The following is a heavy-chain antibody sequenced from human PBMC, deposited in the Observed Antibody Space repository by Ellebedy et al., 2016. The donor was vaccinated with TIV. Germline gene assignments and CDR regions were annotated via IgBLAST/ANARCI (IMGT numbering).Heavy chain of an antibody. CDR2: ISSTGTTI. CDR3: ANGAYDI. D-gene: IGHD5-24*01. Sequence: PGGSLRLSCAASGFTFRNNSMNWVRQAPGKGLEWVSYISSTGTTIYYADVVKGRFTISRDNAKISLYLQMNSLTAEDTAVYYCANGAYDIWGQGTMVTVSS. CDR1: GFTFRNNS. V-gene: IGHV3-48*04. J-gene: IGHJ3*02.